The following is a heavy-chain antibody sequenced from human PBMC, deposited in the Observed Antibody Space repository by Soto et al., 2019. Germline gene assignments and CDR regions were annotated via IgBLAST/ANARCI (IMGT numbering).Heavy chain of an antibody. D-gene: IGHD3-22*01. Sequence: PVGSLRLSCAASGFSFSSYGMHWVRQAPGKGLEWVSMISYDGTDEYYADSVKGRFTISRDNSKNAVYLQVNSLRAEDTAVYYCARSMIIDYYGMDVWGQGTTVTVSS. CDR1: GFSFSSYG. CDR2: ISYDGTDE. CDR3: ARSMIIDYYGMDV. V-gene: IGHV3-30*03. J-gene: IGHJ6*02.